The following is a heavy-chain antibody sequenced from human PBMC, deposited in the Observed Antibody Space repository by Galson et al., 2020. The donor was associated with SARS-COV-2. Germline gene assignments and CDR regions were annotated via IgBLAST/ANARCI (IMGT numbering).Heavy chain of an antibody. Sequence: AAVNVSCKASGYTFTSYYMHWVRQAPGQGLEWMGIINPSGCSTSYAQKFQARVTITRDTSTSTVYMELSSLRSEDTAVYYCARLVFPPYYYDSSGYAWLDPWGQGTLVTVSS. CDR3: ARLVFPPYYYDSSGYAWLDP. CDR1: GYTFTSYY. D-gene: IGHD3-22*01. CDR2: INPSGCST. V-gene: IGHV1-46*01. J-gene: IGHJ5*02.